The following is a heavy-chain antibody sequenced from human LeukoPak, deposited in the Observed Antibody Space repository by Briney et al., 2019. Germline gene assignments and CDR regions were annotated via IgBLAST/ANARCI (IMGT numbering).Heavy chain of an antibody. D-gene: IGHD5-12*01. V-gene: IGHV3-7*05. J-gene: IGHJ1*01. CDR2: IKRDGSGK. Sequence: PGGSLRLSCEASGFTFSNYWMNWVRQAPGRGLEWVANIKRDGSGKHYVDSMKGRFTISRDNAKNSLYLRMSSLRAEDTAVYYCVTDVSGSLGDWGQGTLVTVSS. CDR3: VTDVSGSLGD. CDR1: GFTFSNYW.